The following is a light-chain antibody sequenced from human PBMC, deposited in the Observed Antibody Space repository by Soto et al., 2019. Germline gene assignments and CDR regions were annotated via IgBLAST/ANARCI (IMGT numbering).Light chain of an antibody. CDR1: QSVSSN. V-gene: IGKV3-15*01. CDR2: GAS. CDR3: QQYNNWPFP. J-gene: IGKJ3*01. Sequence: EIVMTQSPATLSVSPGERATLSCRASQSVSSNLAWYQKKPGQAPRLLIYGASTRATGIPARFSGSGPGTEFTLTISSLQSEDFAVYYCQQYNNWPFPFGPGTKVDI.